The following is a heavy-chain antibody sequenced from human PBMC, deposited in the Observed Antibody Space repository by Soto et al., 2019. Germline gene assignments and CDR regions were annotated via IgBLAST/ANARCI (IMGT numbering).Heavy chain of an antibody. V-gene: IGHV4-39*01. CDR3: ARLLPIPQLVVSNWFDP. D-gene: IGHD6-13*01. Sequence: PSETLSLTCTVSGGSISSSSYYWGWIRQPPGKGLEWIGSIYYSGSTYYNPSLKSRVTISVDTSKNQFSLKLSSATAADTAVYYCARLLPIPQLVVSNWFDPWGQGTLVTVSS. CDR1: GGSISSSSYY. J-gene: IGHJ5*02. CDR2: IYYSGST.